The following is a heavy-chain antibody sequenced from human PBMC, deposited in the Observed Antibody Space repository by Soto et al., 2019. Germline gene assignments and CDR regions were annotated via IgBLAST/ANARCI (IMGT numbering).Heavy chain of an antibody. V-gene: IGHV1-58*02. J-gene: IGHJ4*02. CDR3: AAATYYDFWSGYPDFDY. CDR1: GFTFTSSA. Sequence: QMQLVQSGPEVKKPGTSVKVSCKASGFTFTSSAMQWVRQARGQRLEWIGWIVVGSGNTNYAQKFRERVTITKDMSTSTAYMELSSLRSEDTAVYYCAAATYYDFWSGYPDFDYWGQGTLVTASS. D-gene: IGHD3-3*01. CDR2: IVVGSGNT.